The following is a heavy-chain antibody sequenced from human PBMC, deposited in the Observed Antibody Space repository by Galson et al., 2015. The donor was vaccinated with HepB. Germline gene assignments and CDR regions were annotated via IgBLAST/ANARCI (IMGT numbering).Heavy chain of an antibody. D-gene: IGHD3-9*01. CDR3: ARLNSGDILTGYYPPPYYFDY. Sequence: SGAEVKKPGESLRISCKGSGYSFTSYWISWVRQMPGKGLEWMGRIDPSDSYTNYSPSFQGHVTISADKSISTAYLQWSSLKASDTAMYYCARLNSGDILTGYYPPPYYFDYWGQGTLVTVSS. V-gene: IGHV5-10-1*01. J-gene: IGHJ4*02. CDR2: IDPSDSYT. CDR1: GYSFTSYW.